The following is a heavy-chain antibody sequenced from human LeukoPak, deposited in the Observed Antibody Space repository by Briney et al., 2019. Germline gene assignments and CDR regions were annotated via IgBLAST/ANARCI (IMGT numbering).Heavy chain of an antibody. Sequence: ASVNVSCKASGYTFTDYYLHWVRQAPGQGLEWMGWIHPKSGDTHYAQKFLGRVTLTRDTSTTIVYMELKWLTSDDTAVYYCSRGSGISYGGIDYWGQGTLVTVSS. CDR1: GYTFTDYY. V-gene: IGHV1-2*02. D-gene: IGHD5-18*01. J-gene: IGHJ4*02. CDR3: SRGSGISYGGIDY. CDR2: IHPKSGDT.